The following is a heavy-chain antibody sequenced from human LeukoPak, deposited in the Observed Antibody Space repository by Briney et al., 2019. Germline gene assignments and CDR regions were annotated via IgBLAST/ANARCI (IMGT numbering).Heavy chain of an antibody. J-gene: IGHJ4*02. CDR1: GFTFSSYS. Sequence: GGSLRLSCAASGFTFSSYSMNWVRQAPGKGLEWVSSISSSSSYIYYADPVKGRFTISRDNAKNSLYLQMNSLRAEDTAVYYCARPPLYYYGSGSQFDYWGQGTLVTVSS. CDR2: ISSSSSYI. V-gene: IGHV3-21*01. CDR3: ARPPLYYYGSGSQFDY. D-gene: IGHD3-10*01.